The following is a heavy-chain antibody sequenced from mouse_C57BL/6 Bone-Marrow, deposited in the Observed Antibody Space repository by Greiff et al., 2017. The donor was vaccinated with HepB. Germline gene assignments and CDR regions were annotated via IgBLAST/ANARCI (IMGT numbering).Heavy chain of an antibody. CDR1: GFNIKNTH. J-gene: IGHJ4*01. Sequence: EVKLVESVAELVRPGASVKLSCTASGFNIKNTHMHWVKQRPEQGLEWIGRIDPANGNTKYAPKFQGKATITADTSSNTAYLQLSSLTSEDTAIYYCARWLLDYWGQGTSVTVSS. V-gene: IGHV14-3*01. CDR3: ARWLLDY. D-gene: IGHD2-2*01. CDR2: IDPANGNT.